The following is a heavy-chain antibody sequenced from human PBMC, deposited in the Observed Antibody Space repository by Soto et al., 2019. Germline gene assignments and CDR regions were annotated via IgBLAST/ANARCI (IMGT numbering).Heavy chain of an antibody. CDR1: GFTFSDYY. CDR2: ITSSSLT. Sequence: GGSLRLSCAASGFTFSDYYMSWIRQGPGKGLEWLSYITSSSLTNYADSVKGRFTISRDNAKNLLYLQMNSLRAEDTAVYYCARDNGSIAAAGPVDYWGQGTLVTVSS. D-gene: IGHD6-13*01. CDR3: ARDNGSIAAAGPVDY. V-gene: IGHV3-11*05. J-gene: IGHJ4*02.